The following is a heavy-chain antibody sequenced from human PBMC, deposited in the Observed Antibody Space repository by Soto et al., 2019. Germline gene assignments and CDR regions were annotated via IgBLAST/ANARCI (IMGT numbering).Heavy chain of an antibody. CDR3: ARMATFGSLNWFDP. D-gene: IGHD3-16*01. CDR1: GYSFTKNY. CDR2: MNPGSGDT. V-gene: IGHV1-8*01. Sequence: ASMKVSCKASGYSFTKNYVTWVRQATGQGLEWMGWMNPGSGDTGYAQKFQGRVTMTRDISIATAYMELSSLRSDDTAIYYCARMATFGSLNWFDPWGQGTLVTVSS. J-gene: IGHJ5*02.